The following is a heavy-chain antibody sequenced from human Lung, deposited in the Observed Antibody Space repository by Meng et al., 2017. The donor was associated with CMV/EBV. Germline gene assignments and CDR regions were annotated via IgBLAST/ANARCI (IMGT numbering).Heavy chain of an antibody. D-gene: IGHD4-11*01. CDR3: ARAFDSNYDYYYYGMDV. J-gene: IGHJ6*02. V-gene: IGHV1-69*10. CDR2: IIPILGIA. Sequence: SVXVSXKASGGTFSSYAISWVRQAPGQGLEWMGGIIPILGIANYAQKFQGRVTITADKSTSTAYMELSSLRSEDTAVYYCARAFDSNYDYYYYGMDVLGQGXTVTVSS. CDR1: GGTFSSYA.